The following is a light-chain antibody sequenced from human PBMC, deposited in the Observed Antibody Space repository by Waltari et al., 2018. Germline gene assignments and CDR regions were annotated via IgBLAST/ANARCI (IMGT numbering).Light chain of an antibody. Sequence: QSVLTQPPAVSAAPGQTVTISCAGGRPNIGNDYVSWYQQLPGTAPKLLIYETIKRPSGIPDRFSGSKSGTSASLAIAGLQTGDEADYYCAAWDSSLSDVLFGGGTKVTVL. CDR2: ETI. CDR3: AAWDSSLSDVL. CDR1: RPNIGNDY. J-gene: IGLJ2*01. V-gene: IGLV1-51*01.